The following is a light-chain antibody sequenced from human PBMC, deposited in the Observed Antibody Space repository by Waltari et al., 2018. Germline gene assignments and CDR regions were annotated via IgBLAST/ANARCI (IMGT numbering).Light chain of an antibody. J-gene: IGLJ3*02. CDR2: DVS. CDR1: SRDVGSYNL. V-gene: IGLV2-14*02. CDR3: SSYTSSSTLGV. Sequence: QSALTQPASVSGSPGQSITISCTGTSRDVGSYNLVPLYQQHPGKAPKLMIYDVSNRPSGVSNRFSGSKSGNTASLTISGLQAEDEADYYCSSYTSSSTLGVFGGGTKLTVL.